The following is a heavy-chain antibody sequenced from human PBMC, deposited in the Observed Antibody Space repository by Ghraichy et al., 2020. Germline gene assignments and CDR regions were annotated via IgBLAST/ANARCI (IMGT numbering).Heavy chain of an antibody. CDR2: IKPDGSEK. J-gene: IGHJ3*02. V-gene: IGHV3-7*03. D-gene: IGHD3-22*01. CDR3: ARGDYNDNSGFYHDVFDI. CDR1: GFTFGDYW. Sequence: GGSLRLSCAASGFTFGDYWMSWVRQAPGKGLEWVGNIKPDGSEKFYVDSVKGRFTISRDNAKNSLYLQLNNLRAEDTAMYYCARGDYNDNSGFYHDVFDIWGQGTLVTVSS.